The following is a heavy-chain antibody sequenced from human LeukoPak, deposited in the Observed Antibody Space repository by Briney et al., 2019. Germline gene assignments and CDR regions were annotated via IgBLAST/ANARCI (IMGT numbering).Heavy chain of an antibody. CDR3: TSGYSSGWYTRGSEYFQH. J-gene: IGHJ1*01. CDR1: AFTFSNVW. Sequence: PGGSLRLSCAASAFTFSNVWMSWVRQAPGKGLEWVSSISSSSSYIYYADSVQGRFTISRDNARNSLYLQMNSLRAEDTAVYYCTSGYSSGWYTRGSEYFQHWGQGTLVTVSS. V-gene: IGHV3-21*01. CDR2: ISSSSSYI. D-gene: IGHD6-19*01.